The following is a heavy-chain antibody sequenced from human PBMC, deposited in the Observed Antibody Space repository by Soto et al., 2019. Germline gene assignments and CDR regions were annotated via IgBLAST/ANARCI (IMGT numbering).Heavy chain of an antibody. D-gene: IGHD2-2*01. CDR3: ARDNGCISTSCYPYYYGMDV. J-gene: IGHJ6*02. CDR2: INLNSGGT. V-gene: IGHV1-2*04. CDR1: GYTFTDYY. Sequence: ASVKVSCKASGYTFTDYYMHWVRQAPGQGLEWMGWINLNSGGTNYAQKFQGWVTMTRDTSISTAYMELSRLRSDDTAVYYCARDNGCISTSCYPYYYGMDVWGQGTTVTVSS.